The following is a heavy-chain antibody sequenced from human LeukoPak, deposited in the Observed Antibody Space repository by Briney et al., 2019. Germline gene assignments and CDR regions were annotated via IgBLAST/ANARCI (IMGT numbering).Heavy chain of an antibody. CDR3: AKVDAWDPYSLDY. D-gene: IGHD2-15*01. CDR1: GFTFSSYG. J-gene: IGHJ4*02. CDR2: ISYDGSNK. V-gene: IGHV3-30*18. Sequence: GGSLRLSCAASGFTFSSYGMHWVRQAPGKGLEWVAVISYDGSNKYYAASVKGRFTISRDNSKNTLYLQMNSLRAEDTAVYYCAKVDAWDPYSLDYWGQGTLVTVSS.